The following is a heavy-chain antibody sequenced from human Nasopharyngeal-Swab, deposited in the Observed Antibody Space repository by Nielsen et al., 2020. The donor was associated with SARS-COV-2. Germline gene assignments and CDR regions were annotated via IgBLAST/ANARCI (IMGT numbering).Heavy chain of an antibody. CDR2: INPSGGST. V-gene: IGHV1-46*01. J-gene: IGHJ6*02. CDR3: ARGSDYDYYYYGMDV. D-gene: IGHD4-17*01. Sequence: WGRQDPGQGLEWMGIINPSGGSTSYAQKFQGRVTITADESTSTAYMELSSLRSEDTAVYYCARGSDYDYYYYGMDVWGQGTTVTVSS.